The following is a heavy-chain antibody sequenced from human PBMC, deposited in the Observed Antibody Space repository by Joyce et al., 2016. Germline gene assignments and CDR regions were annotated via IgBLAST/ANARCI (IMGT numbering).Heavy chain of an antibody. D-gene: IGHD2-15*01. J-gene: IGHJ4*02. CDR1: GFTFSGYT. CDR2: ISHDGLSTISDAGRAT. V-gene: IGHV3-23*01. CDR3: VKDGWDS. Sequence: AASGFTFSGYTMSWVRQAPGKGLQWVSTISHDGLSTISDAGRATYYADSVRGRFTISRDNSKNTLYLQMNSLRAEDTTVYYCVKDGWDSWGQGTLVTVSS.